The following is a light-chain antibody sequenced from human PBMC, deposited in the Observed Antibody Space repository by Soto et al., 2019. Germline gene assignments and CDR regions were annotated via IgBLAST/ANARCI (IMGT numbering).Light chain of an antibody. J-gene: IGLJ7*01. CDR3: AAWDDSLSGPV. CDR2: STD. Sequence: QAVVTQSPSASGTPGQRVTVSCSGSSSNIGTNYVYWYQQLPGTAPKVLIYSTDKRPSGVPDRFSGSKSGTSASLAISGLRSKDEADYYCAAWDDSLSGPVFGGGTQLTVL. CDR1: SSNIGTNY. V-gene: IGLV1-47*01.